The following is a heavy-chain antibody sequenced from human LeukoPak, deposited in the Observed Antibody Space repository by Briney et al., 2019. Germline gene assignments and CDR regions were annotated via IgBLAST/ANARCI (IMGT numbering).Heavy chain of an antibody. V-gene: IGHV5-51*01. CDR1: GYSFNSYW. CDR3: ARQIGYYYDSSGYSERDY. J-gene: IGHJ4*02. CDR2: IYPGTSEI. Sequence: GESLKISCQGSGYSFNSYWIGWVGQAPGKGLEWMGIIYPGTSEINYSPSFQGHVTISADKSISTAYLQWNSLRASATAMYYCARQIGYYYDSSGYSERDYWGQGTMVTVSS. D-gene: IGHD3-22*01.